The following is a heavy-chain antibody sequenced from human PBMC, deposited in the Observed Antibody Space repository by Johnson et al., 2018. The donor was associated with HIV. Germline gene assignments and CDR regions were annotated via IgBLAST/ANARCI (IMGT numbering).Heavy chain of an antibody. CDR3: ARDRGRGSEDAFDI. D-gene: IGHD2-15*01. V-gene: IGHV3-48*03. CDR2: ISSSGSTI. Sequence: VQLVESGGGLVQPGGSLRLSCAASGFTFSSYEMNWVRQAPGKGLEWVSYISSSGSTIYYADSVKGRFTISRDNAKNSLDLQMNSLRAEDTAVYYCARDRGRGSEDAFDIWGQGTMVTVSS. J-gene: IGHJ3*02. CDR1: GFTFSSYE.